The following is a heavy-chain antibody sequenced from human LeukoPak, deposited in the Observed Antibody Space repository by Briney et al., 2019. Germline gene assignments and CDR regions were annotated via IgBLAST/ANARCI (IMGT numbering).Heavy chain of an antibody. V-gene: IGHV4-59*03. CDR2: IYYRGDI. J-gene: IGHJ4*02. CDR1: DGSIRTYY. Sequence: SETLSLTCSVSDGSIRTYYWSWIRQSPGQGLEWIGNIYYRGDINYNPSLKSRVIISIDTSKNQFSLKVTSLTDADTAVYYCATNKDWAEADWGQGTLVIVSS. D-gene: IGHD3/OR15-3a*01. CDR3: ATNKDWAEAD.